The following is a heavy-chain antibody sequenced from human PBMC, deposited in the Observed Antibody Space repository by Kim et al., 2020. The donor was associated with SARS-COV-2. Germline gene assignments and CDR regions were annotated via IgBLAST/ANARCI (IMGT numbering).Heavy chain of an antibody. CDR3: ARLTGTGPLGFDY. V-gene: IGHV1-2*02. Sequence: AQKFQGRVTMTRDTSISTAYMELSRLRSDDTAVYYCARLTGTGPLGFDYWGQGTLVTVSS. J-gene: IGHJ4*02. D-gene: IGHD1-20*01.